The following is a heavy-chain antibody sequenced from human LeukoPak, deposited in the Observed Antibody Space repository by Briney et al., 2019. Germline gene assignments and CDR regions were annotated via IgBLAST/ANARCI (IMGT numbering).Heavy chain of an antibody. Sequence: PGGSLRLSCAASGFTFSNSAMSWVRQAPGKGLEWVSTLCGSGITTYYADSVKGRFTISRDNSKNTLYLQMNSLRAEDTAVYYCAKGIYSSGWSYFDYWGHGTLVTVSS. CDR3: AKGIYSSGWSYFDY. CDR2: LCGSGITT. J-gene: IGHJ4*01. D-gene: IGHD6-19*01. CDR1: GFTFSNSA. V-gene: IGHV3-23*01.